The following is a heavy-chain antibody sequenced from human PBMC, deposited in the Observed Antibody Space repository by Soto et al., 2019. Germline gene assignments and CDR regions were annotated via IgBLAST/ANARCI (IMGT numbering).Heavy chain of an antibody. J-gene: IGHJ5*02. CDR1: GFTFSSYG. V-gene: IGHV3-30*18. CDR2: ISYDGSNK. Sequence: GGSLRLSCAASGFTFSSYGMHWVRQAPGKGLEWVAVISYDGSNKYYADSVKGRFTISRDNSKNTLYLQMNSLRAEDTAVYYCAKGRQRGYSYGYSHRFDPWGQGTLVTVSS. CDR3: AKGRQRGYSYGYSHRFDP. D-gene: IGHD5-18*01.